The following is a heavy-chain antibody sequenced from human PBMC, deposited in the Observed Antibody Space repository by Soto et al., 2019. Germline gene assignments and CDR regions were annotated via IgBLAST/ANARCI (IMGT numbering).Heavy chain of an antibody. D-gene: IGHD1-1*01. Sequence: PGGSLRLSCAASGFTFSRYSMNWVRQAPGKGLEWLASISDTSTYIYYADSVKGRFTVSRHNAKNSLYLQMNSLRAEDTAMYYCARDKLERGQVHYYYYGMDVWGQGTTVTVSS. V-gene: IGHV3-21*06. J-gene: IGHJ6*02. CDR3: ARDKLERGQVHYYYYGMDV. CDR2: ISDTSTYI. CDR1: GFTFSRYS.